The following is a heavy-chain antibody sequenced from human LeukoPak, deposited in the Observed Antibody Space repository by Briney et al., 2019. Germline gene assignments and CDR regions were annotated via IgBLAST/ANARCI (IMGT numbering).Heavy chain of an antibody. CDR2: ISSSRSTI. J-gene: IGHJ6*02. Sequence: GGSLRLSCAASGFTFSSYSMNWVRQAPGKGLEWVSHISSSRSTIYYADSVKGRFTISRDNAKNSLYLQMNSLRAEDTAVYYCPREGLIAAAGTDYYYGMDVWGQGTTVTVSS. V-gene: IGHV3-48*01. D-gene: IGHD6-13*01. CDR3: PREGLIAAAGTDYYYGMDV. CDR1: GFTFSSYS.